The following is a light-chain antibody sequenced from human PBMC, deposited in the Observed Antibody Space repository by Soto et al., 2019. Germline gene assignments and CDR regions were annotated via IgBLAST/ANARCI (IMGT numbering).Light chain of an antibody. CDR3: QQCNNWPWT. CDR1: QSVSRK. V-gene: IGKV3-15*01. Sequence: EIVRTQSPATMSVSPGERATLSCRASQSVSRKLAWYQQKPGQAPRLLIYGASTRATGIPARFSGSGSGTDFTLTISSLQSEDFAVYYCQQCNNWPWTFGQGTKVEIK. CDR2: GAS. J-gene: IGKJ1*01.